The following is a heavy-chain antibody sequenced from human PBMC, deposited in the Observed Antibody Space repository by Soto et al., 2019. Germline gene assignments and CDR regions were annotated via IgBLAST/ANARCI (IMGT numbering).Heavy chain of an antibody. Sequence: SGSLALRCAVCGGRVRSYYWGWIRQPPGKGLEWIGYIYYSGSTNYNPSLKSRVTISVDTSKNQFSLKLSSVTAADTAVYYCARGPLLPTVGYNWFGPWGQGTLGTVSS. J-gene: IGHJ5*02. V-gene: IGHV4-59*02. CDR2: IYYSGST. D-gene: IGHD4-17*01. CDR1: GGRVRSYY. CDR3: ARGPLLPTVGYNWFGP.